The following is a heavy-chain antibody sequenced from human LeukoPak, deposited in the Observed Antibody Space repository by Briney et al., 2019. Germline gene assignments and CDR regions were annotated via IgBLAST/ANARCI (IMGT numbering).Heavy chain of an antibody. CDR3: ATNQDFGVVIDI. Sequence: GGSLRLSCAASGFTLRKSWMHWVRQAPEKGLAWVSRINSDGSTSNYADTVKGRFTISRDNAKNTLYLQMNGLRAEDTAVYYCATNQDFGVVIDIWGQGTMVTVSS. D-gene: IGHD3-3*01. CDR2: INSDGSTS. V-gene: IGHV3-74*01. CDR1: GFTLRKSW. J-gene: IGHJ3*02.